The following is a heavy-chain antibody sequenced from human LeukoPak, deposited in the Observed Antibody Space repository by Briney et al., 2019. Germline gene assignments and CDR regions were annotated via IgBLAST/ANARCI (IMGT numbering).Heavy chain of an antibody. CDR1: GYIFTSYG. D-gene: IGHD2-2*01. V-gene: IGHV1-18*04. Sequence: ASVKDSCKASGYIFTSYGISWVRQAPGQGLEWMGWISAYNGNTNYAQKLQGRVTMTTDTSTSTAYMELRSLRSDDTAVYYCARDGCSSTSCYPPGFDYWGQGTLVTVSS. CDR3: ARDGCSSTSCYPPGFDY. CDR2: ISAYNGNT. J-gene: IGHJ4*02.